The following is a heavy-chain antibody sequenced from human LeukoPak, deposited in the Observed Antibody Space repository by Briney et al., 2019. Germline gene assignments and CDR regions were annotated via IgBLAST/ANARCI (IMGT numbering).Heavy chain of an antibody. CDR1: GFTFTSSA. CDR3: AADPSMVRGVIMVY. J-gene: IGHJ4*02. CDR2: IVVGSGNT. Sequence: SVKVSCKASGFTFTSSAVQWVRQARGQRLEWTGWIVVGSGNTNYAQKFQERVTITRDMSTSTAYMELSSLRSEDTAVYYCAADPSMVRGVIMVYWGQGTLVTVSS. V-gene: IGHV1-58*01. D-gene: IGHD3-10*01.